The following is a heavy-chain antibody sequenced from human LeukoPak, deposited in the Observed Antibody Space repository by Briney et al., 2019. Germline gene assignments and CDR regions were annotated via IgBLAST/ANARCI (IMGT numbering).Heavy chain of an antibody. CDR1: GFTFSFYA. J-gene: IGHJ5*02. V-gene: IGHV3-30*18. D-gene: IGHD1-1*01. CDR3: AKGGVSTTGAWLDP. CDR2: ISDDGSNK. Sequence: GTSLRLSCEASGFTFSFYAMHWVRQTPGKGLESVAIISDDGSNKYYVDSVNGRFTISRDNSKKTLYLQMNSLRAEDTAVYYCAKGGVSTTGAWLDPWGQGTLATVSS.